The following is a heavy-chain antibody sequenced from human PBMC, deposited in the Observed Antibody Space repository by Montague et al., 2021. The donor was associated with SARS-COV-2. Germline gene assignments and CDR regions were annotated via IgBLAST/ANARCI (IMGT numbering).Heavy chain of an antibody. CDR1: SPSTGSCY. CDR3: ARAQNICFIANCVNYFDL. D-gene: IGHD2-15*01. V-gene: IGHV4-59*01. Sequence: SETLSLTCSVSSPSTGSCYSAANRQCPRQKSSYVGYIFSAGSTKFNPSLKSRVSMSLDTSKNHFSLRLSAVTAADTARYYCARAQNICFIANCVNYFDLWGLGALVTVSS. J-gene: IGHJ4*02. CDR2: IFSAGST.